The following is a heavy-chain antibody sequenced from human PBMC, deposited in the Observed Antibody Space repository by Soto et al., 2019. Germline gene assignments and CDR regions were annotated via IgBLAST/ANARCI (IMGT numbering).Heavy chain of an antibody. J-gene: IGHJ4*02. CDR2: VNPSGGHT. CDR3: ARDDYGGNSGIDY. V-gene: IGHV1-46*01. D-gene: IGHD4-17*01. CDR1: GYTFTSYY. Sequence: ASVKVSCKASGYTFTSYYLHWVRQAPGQGLEWMGIVNPSGGHTSYAQKFQGRVTMTRNTSISTAYMELSSLRSEDTAVYYCARDDYGGNSGIDYWGQGTLVTVSS.